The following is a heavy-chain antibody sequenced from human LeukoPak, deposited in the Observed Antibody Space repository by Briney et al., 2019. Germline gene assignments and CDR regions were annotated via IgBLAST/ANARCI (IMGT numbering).Heavy chain of an antibody. Sequence: GGSLRLSCAACGFTFSSYSMNWVRQAPGKGLEWVSCISSSSSHIYYADSVKCRFTISRDNAKNSVYLQMKSLRAEDTAVYYCARGSRGNIAAAGHFDYWGQGTLVTVSS. CDR3: ARGSRGNIAAAGHFDY. V-gene: IGHV3-21*05. CDR2: ISSSSSHI. J-gene: IGHJ4*02. D-gene: IGHD6-13*01. CDR1: GFTFSSYS.